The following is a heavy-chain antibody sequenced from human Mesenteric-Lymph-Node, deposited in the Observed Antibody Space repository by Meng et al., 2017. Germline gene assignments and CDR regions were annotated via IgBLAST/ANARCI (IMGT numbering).Heavy chain of an antibody. CDR3: AGIKYENSGYYSSYYYYGMDV. J-gene: IGHJ6*02. Sequence: ASVKVSCKTSGYSFSGYYIHWVRQAPGQGLEWMGWINPKSGATNYAQKYEDRVTLTRDTSTNTAYMELGWLRPDDTAVYYCAGIKYENSGYYSSYYYYGMDVWGQGTTVTVSS. D-gene: IGHD3-22*01. V-gene: IGHV1-2*02. CDR2: INPKSGAT. CDR1: GYSFSGYY.